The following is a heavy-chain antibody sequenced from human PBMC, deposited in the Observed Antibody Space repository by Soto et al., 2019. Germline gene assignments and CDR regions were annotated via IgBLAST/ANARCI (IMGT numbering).Heavy chain of an antibody. J-gene: IGHJ4*02. Sequence: PSETLSLTCTVSGGYISTYYWSWIRQPPGKGLEWIGYIYYSGSTNYNPSLKSRVTISVDTSKNQFSLKLSSVTAADTAVYYCAHSSSSWDSYFDYWGQGTLVTVSS. CDR3: AHSSSSWDSYFDY. CDR1: GGYISTYY. CDR2: IYYSGST. V-gene: IGHV4-59*08. D-gene: IGHD6-13*01.